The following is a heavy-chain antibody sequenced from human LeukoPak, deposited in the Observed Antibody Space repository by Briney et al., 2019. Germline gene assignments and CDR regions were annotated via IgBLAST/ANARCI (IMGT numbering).Heavy chain of an antibody. CDR3: ARDLGYSYGRAVDY. V-gene: IGHV3-23*01. J-gene: IGHJ4*02. CDR1: GFTFSSYA. Sequence: PGGSLRLSCAASGFTFSSYAMSWVRQAPGKGLEWVSAISGSGGSTYYADSVKGRLTISRDNAKNSLYLQMNSLRAEDTAVYYCARDLGYSYGRAVDYWGQGTLVTVSS. CDR2: ISGSGGST. D-gene: IGHD5-18*01.